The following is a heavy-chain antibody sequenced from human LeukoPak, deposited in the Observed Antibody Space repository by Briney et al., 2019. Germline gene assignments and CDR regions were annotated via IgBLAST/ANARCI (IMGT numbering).Heavy chain of an antibody. CDR2: ISGNGA. CDR3: GRDPNGDYIGAFDM. CDR1: GFTFSNYG. V-gene: IGHV3-23*01. J-gene: IGHJ3*02. D-gene: IGHD4-17*01. Sequence: GGSLRLSCAASGFTFSNYGMIWVRQAPGEGLEWVSAISGNGAYYADSVKGRLTISRDNSKNTLYLQMNSLRADDTAIYYCGRDPNGDYIGAFDMRGQGTVVTVSS.